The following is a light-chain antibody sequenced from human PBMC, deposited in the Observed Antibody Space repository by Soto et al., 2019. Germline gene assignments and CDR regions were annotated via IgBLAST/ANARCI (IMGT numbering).Light chain of an antibody. CDR2: EGS. V-gene: IGLV2-23*01. Sequence: QSALTQPASVSGSPGQSITISCTGTSSDAGNYNLVSWYQHHPGKAPKLMIYEGSKRPSGVSNRFSGSKSGITAALTISGLQADDEADYFCCSYAGDNFPYVFGTGTKVTVL. CDR1: SSDAGNYNL. CDR3: CSYAGDNFPYV. J-gene: IGLJ1*01.